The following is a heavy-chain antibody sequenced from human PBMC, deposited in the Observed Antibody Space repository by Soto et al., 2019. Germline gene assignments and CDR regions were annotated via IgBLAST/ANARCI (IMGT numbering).Heavy chain of an antibody. J-gene: IGHJ4*02. CDR1: GFTFSSYA. D-gene: IGHD1-26*01. V-gene: IGHV3-23*01. CDR2: ISGSGGST. CDR3: AKDGGSRMMGFYFDY. Sequence: GSLRLSCAASGFTFSSYAMSWVRQAPGKGLEWVSAISGSGGSTYYADSVKGRFTISRDNSKNTLYLQMNSLRAEDTAVYYCAKDGGSRMMGFYFDYWGQGTLVTVSS.